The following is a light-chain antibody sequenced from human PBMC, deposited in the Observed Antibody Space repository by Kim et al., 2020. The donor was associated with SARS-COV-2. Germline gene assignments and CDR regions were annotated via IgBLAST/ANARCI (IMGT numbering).Light chain of an antibody. Sequence: DIQMTQSPSSLSASVGDRVTITCRASQSIGIYFNWYQQTPGKAPKLLLYTASSLQSGVPSRFTGSGSGTDFTLTISSLQPEDFATYYCQQSYSTPYTFGQGTKLEI. V-gene: IGKV1-39*01. CDR3: QQSYSTPYT. J-gene: IGKJ2*01. CDR2: TAS. CDR1: QSIGIY.